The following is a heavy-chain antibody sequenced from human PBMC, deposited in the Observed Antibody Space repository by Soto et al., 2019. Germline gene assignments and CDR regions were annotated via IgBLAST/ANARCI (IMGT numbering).Heavy chain of an antibody. CDR2: INPNSGGT. J-gene: IGHJ5*02. CDR3: ARADYYDSSGLSFDP. V-gene: IGHV1-2*02. D-gene: IGHD3-22*01. CDR1: GYTFTGYY. Sequence: QVQLVRSGAEVKKPGASVKVSCKASGYTFTGYYMHWVRQAPGQGLEWMGWINPNSGGTNYAQKFQGRVTMTRDTSISTAYMELSRLRSDDTAVYYCARADYYDSSGLSFDPWGQGTLVTVSS.